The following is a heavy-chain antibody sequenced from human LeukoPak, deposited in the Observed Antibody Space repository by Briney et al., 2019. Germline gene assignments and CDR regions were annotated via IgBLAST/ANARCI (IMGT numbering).Heavy chain of an antibody. V-gene: IGHV3-23*01. D-gene: IGHD3-22*01. CDR1: GFTFNNYA. J-gene: IGHJ6*03. Sequence: RPGGSLRLSCAASGFTFNNYAMSWVRQAPGKGLEWVSAISGSGNTRYYADSVKGRFTISRDNSKNTLYLQMNSLRAEDTAVYYCAKILGGEVVSYYYYMDVWGKGTTVTVSS. CDR2: ISGSGNTR. CDR3: AKILGGEVVSYYYYMDV.